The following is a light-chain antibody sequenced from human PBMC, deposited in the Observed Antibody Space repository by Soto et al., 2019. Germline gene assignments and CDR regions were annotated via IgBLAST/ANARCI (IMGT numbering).Light chain of an antibody. CDR2: DNN. J-gene: IGLJ3*02. CDR3: GTWDSSLSAWV. Sequence: QSVLRQPPSVSAAPGQKVTISCSGSSSNIGNNYVSWYQQLPGTAPKLLIYDNNKRPSGIPDRFSGSKSGTSATLGITGLQTGDEADYYCGTWDSSLSAWVFGGGTKVTVL. V-gene: IGLV1-51*01. CDR1: SSNIGNNY.